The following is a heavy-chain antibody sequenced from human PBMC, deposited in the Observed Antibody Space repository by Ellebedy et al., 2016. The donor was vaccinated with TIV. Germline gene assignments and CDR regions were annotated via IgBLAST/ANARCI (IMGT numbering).Heavy chain of an antibody. CDR1: GFTFSSYG. CDR3: AKDGVVGAIEAVFDY. J-gene: IGHJ4*02. CDR2: ISYDGSNK. D-gene: IGHD1-26*01. V-gene: IGHV3-30*18. Sequence: GGSLRLXXAASGFTFSSYGMHWVRQAPGKGLEWVAVISYDGSNKYYADSVKGRFTISRDNSKNTLYLQMNSLRAEDTAVYYCAKDGVVGAIEAVFDYWGQGTLVTVSS.